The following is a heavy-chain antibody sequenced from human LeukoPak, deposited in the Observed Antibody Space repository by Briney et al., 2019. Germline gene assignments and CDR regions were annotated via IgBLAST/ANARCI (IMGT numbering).Heavy chain of an antibody. CDR1: GFTFSAYW. Sequence: PGGSLRLSCAASGFTFSAYWMHWVRQAPGKGLVWVSRINTDGSSPTYAASVKGRFTISRDNSKNTLYLQMGSLRAEDMAVYYCAREWSSGVFDYWGQGTLVTVSS. V-gene: IGHV3-74*01. CDR3: AREWSSGVFDY. J-gene: IGHJ4*02. D-gene: IGHD3-22*01. CDR2: INTDGSSP.